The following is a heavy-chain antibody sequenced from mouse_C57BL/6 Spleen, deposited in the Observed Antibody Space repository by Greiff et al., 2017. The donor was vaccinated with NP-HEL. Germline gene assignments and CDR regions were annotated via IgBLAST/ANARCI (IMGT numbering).Heavy chain of an antibody. CDR1: GYTFTSYW. Sequence: EVQLVESGTVLARPGASVKLSCKTSGYTFTSYWMHWVKQRPGQGLEWIGALYPGNSDTSYNQKFKGKAKLTAFTSASTAYLELSSLTNEDSAVYYCTRWLPYWYFDVWGTGTTVTVSS. D-gene: IGHD1-2*01. J-gene: IGHJ1*03. V-gene: IGHV1-5*01. CDR3: TRWLPYWYFDV. CDR2: LYPGNSDT.